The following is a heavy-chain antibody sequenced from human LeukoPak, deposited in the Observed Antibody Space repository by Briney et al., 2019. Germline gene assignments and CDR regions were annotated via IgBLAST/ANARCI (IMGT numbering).Heavy chain of an antibody. CDR2: ISSNGGST. V-gene: IGHV3-64*01. CDR1: GFTFDDYA. J-gene: IGHJ4*02. Sequence: SGGSLRLSCAASGFTFDDYAIYWVRQAPGKGLEYVSGISSNGGSTYYANSVKGRFTISRDNSKNTLYLQMGSLRPEDMAVYYCARGPWIQLWSPIDYWGQGTLVTVSS. CDR3: ARGPWIQLWSPIDY. D-gene: IGHD5-18*01.